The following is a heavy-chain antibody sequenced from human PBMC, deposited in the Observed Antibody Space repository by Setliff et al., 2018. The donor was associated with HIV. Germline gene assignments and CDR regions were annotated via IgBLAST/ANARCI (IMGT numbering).Heavy chain of an antibody. V-gene: IGHV4-34*01. CDR1: GGSFSGSY. CDR3: ARGLSFYDPGGFDY. Sequence: KTSETLSLTCAVYGGSFSGSYWSWIRQPPGKGLEWIGEINHSGSTNYNPSLKSRVTISVDTSKNQFSRKLSSVTAADTAVYYCARGLSFYDPGGFDYWGQGTLVTVSS. J-gene: IGHJ4*02. D-gene: IGHD3-22*01. CDR2: INHSGST.